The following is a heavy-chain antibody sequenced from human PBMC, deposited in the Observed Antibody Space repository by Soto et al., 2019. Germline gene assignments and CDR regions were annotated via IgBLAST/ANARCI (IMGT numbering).Heavy chain of an antibody. CDR2: IYYSGST. D-gene: IGHD3-10*01. J-gene: IGHJ5*02. CDR1: DGSIRGGGCC. V-gene: IGHV4-30-4*08. CDR3: ARCVFRGVVRQLGATHWFDP. Sequence: TLSHPWTVADGSIRGGGCCWSRINQPPGKGLEWLGYIYYSGSTSYTPSLKSRVTISVDTSKNQFSMKLSSVTAADPAVYYCARCVFRGVVRQLGATHWFDPLGQGALV.